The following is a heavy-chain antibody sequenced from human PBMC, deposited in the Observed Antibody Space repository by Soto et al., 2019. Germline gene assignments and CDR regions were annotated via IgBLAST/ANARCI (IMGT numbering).Heavy chain of an antibody. CDR1: GYTFTSYY. CDR2: INPSGGST. Sequence: GASVKVSCKASGYTFTSYYMHWVRQAPGQGLGWMGIINPSGGSTSYAQKFQGRVTMTRDTSTSTVCMELSSLRSEDTAVYYCARGRCSGGSCSPHFDYWGQGTLVTVSS. J-gene: IGHJ4*02. CDR3: ARGRCSGGSCSPHFDY. V-gene: IGHV1-46*01. D-gene: IGHD2-15*01.